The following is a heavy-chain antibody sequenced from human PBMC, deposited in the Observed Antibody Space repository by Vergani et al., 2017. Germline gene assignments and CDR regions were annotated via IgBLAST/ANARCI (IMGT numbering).Heavy chain of an antibody. Sequence: EVQLVESGGGLVKPGGSLRLSCAASGFTFSSYAMSWVRQAPGKGLEWVSAISGSGGSTYYADSVKGRFTISRDNSKNTLYLQMNSLRAEDTAVYYCAKLGGWSWKFSISSYXFDYWGQGTLVTVSS. J-gene: IGHJ4*02. D-gene: IGHD6-19*01. V-gene: IGHV3-23*04. CDR2: ISGSGGST. CDR1: GFTFSSYA. CDR3: AKLGGWSWKFSISSYXFDY.